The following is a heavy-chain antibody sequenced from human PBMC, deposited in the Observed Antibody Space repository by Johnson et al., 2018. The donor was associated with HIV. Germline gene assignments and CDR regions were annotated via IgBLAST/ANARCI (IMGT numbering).Heavy chain of an antibody. D-gene: IGHD5-24*01. CDR1: GFTFTNYA. V-gene: IGHV3-23*04. Sequence: VQLVESGGGLVHPGGSLRLACAASGFTFTNYAMTWVRQTPGKGLDWVSVISGGGSTYYADSVKGRFTISRDNSKNTMYLQMTSLRAEDPAVYYCVKDVGDGYNRWGVFDFWGQGTMVTVSS. CDR3: VKDVGDGYNRWGVFDF. CDR2: ISGGGST. J-gene: IGHJ3*01.